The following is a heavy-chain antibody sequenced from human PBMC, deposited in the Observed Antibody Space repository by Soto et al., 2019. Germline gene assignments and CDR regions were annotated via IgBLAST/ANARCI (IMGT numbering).Heavy chain of an antibody. Sequence: QITLNASGPTVVRPTETLTLTCRFSGFSLTTSGVGVGWIRQSPGKAPEWLALIYWDDDKRYNASLKSRLTITKDTSKNQVVLTVSDLDPTDTATYYCAHRVLRTVFGLVTTTAIYFDFWGQGTPVAVSS. D-gene: IGHD3-3*01. V-gene: IGHV2-5*02. CDR3: AHRVLRTVFGLVTTTAIYFDF. CDR2: IYWDDDK. J-gene: IGHJ4*02. CDR1: GFSLTTSGVG.